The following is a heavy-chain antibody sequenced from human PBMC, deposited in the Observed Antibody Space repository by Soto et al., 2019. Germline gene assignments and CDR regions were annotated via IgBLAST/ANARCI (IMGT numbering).Heavy chain of an antibody. Sequence: EVQLVESGGDLVQPGGSLRLSCAASGFTFSSYSMNWVRQAPGKGLEWVSNISSSSRIIYYADSVKGRFTISRDNAKNSLYLQMNSLRDEDTAVYYCAREGGVYGGHFDYWGQGTLVTVSS. D-gene: IGHD4-17*01. CDR3: AREGGVYGGHFDY. V-gene: IGHV3-48*02. CDR2: ISSSSRII. CDR1: GFTFSSYS. J-gene: IGHJ4*02.